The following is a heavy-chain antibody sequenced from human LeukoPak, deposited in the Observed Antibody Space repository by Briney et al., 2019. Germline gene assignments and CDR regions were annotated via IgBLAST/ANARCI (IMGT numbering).Heavy chain of an antibody. D-gene: IGHD1-26*01. CDR2: INSDGSST. V-gene: IGHV3-74*01. J-gene: IGHJ4*02. CDR3: ASGSYYKDY. Sequence: PGGSLRLSCAASGLTFSKYWMHWVRQAPGKGLVWVSHINSDGSSTAYADSVKGRFTISRDNAKNTLYLQMNSLRADDTAVYYCASGSYYKDYWGQGTLVTVSS. CDR1: GLTFSKYW.